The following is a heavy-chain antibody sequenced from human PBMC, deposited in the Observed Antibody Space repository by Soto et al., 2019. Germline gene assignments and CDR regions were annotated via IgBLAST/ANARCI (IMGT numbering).Heavy chain of an antibody. J-gene: IGHJ5*01. CDR2: VYHNGGA. Sequence: SETLSLTCTVSGVSIHNSHSFWAWIRHPPGKGLQFIASVYHNGGAHYNSSLKSRVTISVDTANNQVSLRMRSLTAADTAFYYCGRVVEGATRHTDPDSWGQGILVTVSS. D-gene: IGHD2-21*01. CDR3: GRVVEGATRHTDPDS. CDR1: GVSIHNSHSF. V-gene: IGHV4-39*01.